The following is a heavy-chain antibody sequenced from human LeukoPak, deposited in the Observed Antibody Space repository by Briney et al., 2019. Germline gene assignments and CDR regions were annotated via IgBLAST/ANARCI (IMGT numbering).Heavy chain of an antibody. J-gene: IGHJ4*02. CDR1: GFTFSSYS. V-gene: IGHV3-21*01. Sequence: PGGSLRLSCAASGFTFSSYSMNWVRQAPGKGLEWVSSISSSSSYIYYADSVKGRFTISRDNAKNSLYLQMNSLRAEDTAVYYCAKDNYYGDYEVTSIFGVDWGQGTLVTVSS. CDR3: AKDNYYGDYEVTSIFGVD. D-gene: IGHD4-17*01. CDR2: ISSSSSYI.